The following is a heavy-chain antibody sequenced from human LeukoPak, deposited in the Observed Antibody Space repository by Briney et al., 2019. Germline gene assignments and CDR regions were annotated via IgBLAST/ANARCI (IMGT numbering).Heavy chain of an antibody. CDR1: GGSISSYY. J-gene: IGHJ4*02. D-gene: IGHD3-10*01. CDR3: ARVQAYYYGSGSFDY. Sequence: SETLSLTCTVSGGSISSYYWSWLRQPPGKGLEWIGYIYYSGSTNYNPSLKSRVTISVDTSKNQFSLKLSSVTAADTAVYYCARVQAYYYGSGSFDYWGQGTLVTVSS. V-gene: IGHV4-59*01. CDR2: IYYSGST.